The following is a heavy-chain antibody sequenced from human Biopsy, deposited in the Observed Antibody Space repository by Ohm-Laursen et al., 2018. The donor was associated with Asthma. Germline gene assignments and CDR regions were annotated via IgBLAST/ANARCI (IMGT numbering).Heavy chain of an antibody. Sequence: SLRLSFVPSGFADRRDHMFWVRQAPGKGLAWVSVIYSGGTSHTADSVRGRFTISRDYSKNTLYLQMHSLRAEDTAVYYCARGDSSNWSHYYFDYWGQGTLVTVSS. CDR1: GFADRRDH. V-gene: IGHV3-53*01. D-gene: IGHD3-22*01. CDR2: IYSGGTS. J-gene: IGHJ4*02. CDR3: ARGDSSNWSHYYFDY.